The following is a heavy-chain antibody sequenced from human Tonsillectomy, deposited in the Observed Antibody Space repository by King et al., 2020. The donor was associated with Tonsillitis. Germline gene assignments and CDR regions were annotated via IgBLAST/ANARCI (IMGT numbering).Heavy chain of an antibody. CDR3: AKDREGCMDV. V-gene: IGHV3-30*18. J-gene: IGHJ6*02. CDR1: GFTFSNYG. D-gene: IGHD1-26*01. Sequence: VQLVESGGGVVQPGRSLRLSCAASGFTFSNYGIHWVRQAPGKGLEWVAVISYDGSNKYYADSVKGRFTISRDNSKNTLFLQMNSLRAEDTAVYYCAKDREGCMDVWGQGTTVTVSS. CDR2: ISYDGSNK.